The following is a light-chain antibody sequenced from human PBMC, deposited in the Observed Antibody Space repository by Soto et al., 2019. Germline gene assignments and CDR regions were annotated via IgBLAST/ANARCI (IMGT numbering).Light chain of an antibody. CDR1: SGHSSYA. J-gene: IGLJ2*01. CDR2: LNSDGSH. V-gene: IGLV4-69*01. Sequence: QSVLTQSPSASASLGASVKLTCTLSSGHSSYAIAWHQQQPEKGPRYLMKLNSDGSHSKGDGIPDRFSGSSSGAERYLTISSLQSEDEAVYYCQTWGTGIQVFGGGTKLTGL. CDR3: QTWGTGIQV.